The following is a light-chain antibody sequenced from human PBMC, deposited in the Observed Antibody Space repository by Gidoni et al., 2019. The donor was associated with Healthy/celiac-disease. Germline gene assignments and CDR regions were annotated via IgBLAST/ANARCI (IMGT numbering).Light chain of an antibody. J-gene: IGLJ1*01. CDR3: AAWDDSLNGYV. Sequence: SVLTQPPSVSEAPRQRVTISCSGSSSNIGKNAVNWYQQFPGKAPKLLMYYNDLKPSGVSDRFSGSKSGTSASLAISGLQSEDEADYYCAAWDDSLNGYVFGTGTKVTVL. CDR1: SSNIGKNA. CDR2: YND. V-gene: IGLV1-36*01.